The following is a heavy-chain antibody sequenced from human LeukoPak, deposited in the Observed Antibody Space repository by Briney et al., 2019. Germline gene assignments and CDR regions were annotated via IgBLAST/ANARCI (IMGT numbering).Heavy chain of an antibody. J-gene: IGHJ4*02. CDR2: IYYSGST. D-gene: IGHD6-6*01. Sequence: PSETLSLTCTVSGGSISSYYRSWIRQPPGKGLEWIGYIYYSGSTNYNPSLKSRVTISVDTSKNQFSLKLSSVTAADTAVYYCASLDRRFSSSPEVDYWGQGTLVTVSS. CDR1: GGSISSYY. CDR3: ASLDRRFSSSPEVDY. V-gene: IGHV4-59*01.